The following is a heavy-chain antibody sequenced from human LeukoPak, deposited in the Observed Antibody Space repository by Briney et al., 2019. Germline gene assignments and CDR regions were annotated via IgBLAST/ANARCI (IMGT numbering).Heavy chain of an antibody. CDR3: AKPSIPARPFMTYLYYYLDV. Sequence: PGGSLRLSCVASEFTFSRSAMSWVRQAPGRGLEWISSVSGTGDKTHYTDSVKGRFTISRDNSKNTLYLHMSALRAADTAVYYCAKPSIPARPFMTYLYYYLDVWGEGTTVIVSS. CDR2: VSGTGDKT. V-gene: IGHV3-23*01. D-gene: IGHD6-6*01. CDR1: EFTFSRSA. J-gene: IGHJ6*03.